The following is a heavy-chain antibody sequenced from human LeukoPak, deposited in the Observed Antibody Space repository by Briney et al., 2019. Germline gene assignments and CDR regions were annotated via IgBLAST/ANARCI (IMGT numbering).Heavy chain of an antibody. J-gene: IGHJ2*01. V-gene: IGHV3-13*01. CDR3: ARGYYDSSGYLHWYFDL. CDR2: IGTAGDT. D-gene: IGHD3-22*01. CDR1: GFTFSSYD. Sequence: GGSLRRSCAASGFTFSSYDMHWVRQATGKGLEWVSAIGTAGDTYYPGSVKGRFTISRENAKDSLYLQMNSLRAGDTAVYYCARGYYDSSGYLHWYFDLWGRGTLVTVSS.